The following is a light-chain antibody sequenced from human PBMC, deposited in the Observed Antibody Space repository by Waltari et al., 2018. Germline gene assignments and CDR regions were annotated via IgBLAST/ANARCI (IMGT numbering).Light chain of an antibody. V-gene: IGLV1-40*01. CDR2: RNN. Sequence: QSVLTQPPSVSGAPGQRVAISCTGTTSNHGAGFALHWYRQDPGTAPTLLIYRNNNRPSGVPDRFSGSKSGTSASLAITALQAADESDYYCQSYDTGLSAYVFGTGTKVIVL. J-gene: IGLJ1*01. CDR1: TSNHGAGFA. CDR3: QSYDTGLSAYV.